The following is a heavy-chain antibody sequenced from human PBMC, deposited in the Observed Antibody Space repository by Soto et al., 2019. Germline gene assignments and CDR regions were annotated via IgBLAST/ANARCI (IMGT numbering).Heavy chain of an antibody. D-gene: IGHD6-13*01. CDR1: GDSISSSSYY. CDR3: ASGSGSTSWFGENWFDP. Sequence: SETLSLICTVSGDSISSSSYYWGWIRQPPGKGLQWIGTIYYSGSTYYNPSLKSRVTISVDTSENQFSLKLSSVTAADTAVYYCASGSGSTSWFGENWFDPWGQGTLVTVSS. V-gene: IGHV4-39*01. CDR2: IYYSGST. J-gene: IGHJ5*02.